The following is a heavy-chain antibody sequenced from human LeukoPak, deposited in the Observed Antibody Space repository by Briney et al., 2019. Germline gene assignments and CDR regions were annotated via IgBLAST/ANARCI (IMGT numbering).Heavy chain of an antibody. CDR2: IKSKTDGGTT. CDR3: TTDLIIMCSSTSCYGNY. D-gene: IGHD2-2*01. Sequence: PGGSLRLSCAASGFTFSNAWMSWVRQAPGKGLGWVGRIKSKTDGGTTDYAAPVKGRFTISRDDAKNTLYLQMNSLKTEDTAVYYCTTDLIIMCSSTSCYGNYWGQGTLVTVSS. J-gene: IGHJ4*02. CDR1: GFTFSNAW. V-gene: IGHV3-15*01.